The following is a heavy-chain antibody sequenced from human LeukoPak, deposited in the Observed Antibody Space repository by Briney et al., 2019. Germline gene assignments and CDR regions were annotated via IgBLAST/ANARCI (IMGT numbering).Heavy chain of an antibody. D-gene: IGHD3-10*01. CDR2: IRSKAYGGTT. CDR1: GFTFGDYA. V-gene: IGHV3-49*04. CDR3: TRGLRLLWFGPPDY. J-gene: IGHJ4*02. Sequence: GGSLRLSCTASGFTFGDYAMSWVRQAPGKGLEWVGFIRSKAYGGTTEYAASVKGRFTISRDDSKSIACLQMNSLKTEDTAVYYCTRGLRLLWFGPPDYWGQGTLVTVSS.